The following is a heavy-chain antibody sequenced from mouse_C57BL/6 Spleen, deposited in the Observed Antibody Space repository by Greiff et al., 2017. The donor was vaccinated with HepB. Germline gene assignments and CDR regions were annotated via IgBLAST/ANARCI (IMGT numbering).Heavy chain of an antibody. D-gene: IGHD2-1*01. CDR2: ISYDGSN. CDR3: AREGNYGNYPAY. V-gene: IGHV3-6*01. Sequence: EVKLVESGPGLVKPSQSLSLTCSVTGYSITSGYYWNWIRQFPGNKLEWMGYISYDGSNNYNPSLKNRISITRDTSKNQFFLKLNSVTTEDTATYYCAREGNYGNYPAYWGQGTLVTVSA. J-gene: IGHJ3*01. CDR1: GYSITSGYY.